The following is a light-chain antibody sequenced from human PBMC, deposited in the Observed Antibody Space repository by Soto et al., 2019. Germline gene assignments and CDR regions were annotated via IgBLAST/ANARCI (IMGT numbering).Light chain of an antibody. CDR3: SSYTISSTPLYV. Sequence: QSALTQPASVSGSPGQSITISRTGTSSDVGGYDYVSWYQQHPGKAPKLMIYDVSNRPSGVSNRFSGSKSGNTASLTISGLQAEDEADYYCSSYTISSTPLYVFGTGTKVTVL. CDR2: DVS. CDR1: SSDVGGYDY. V-gene: IGLV2-14*01. J-gene: IGLJ1*01.